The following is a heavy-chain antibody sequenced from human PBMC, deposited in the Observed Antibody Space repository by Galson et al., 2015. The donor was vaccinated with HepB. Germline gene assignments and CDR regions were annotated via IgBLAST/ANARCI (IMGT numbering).Heavy chain of an antibody. CDR3: ARDHNSDWYGDVFDI. CDR2: ISYDGSNK. D-gene: IGHD6-19*01. V-gene: IGHV3-30*03. Sequence: SLRLSCAASGFTFSGYGMHWVRQAPGKGLEWVAVISYDGSNKYYADSVKGRFTISRDNSKNTLYLQMNSLRDEDTAVYYCARDHNSDWYGDVFDIWGQGTVVTVSS. CDR1: GFTFSGYG. J-gene: IGHJ3*02.